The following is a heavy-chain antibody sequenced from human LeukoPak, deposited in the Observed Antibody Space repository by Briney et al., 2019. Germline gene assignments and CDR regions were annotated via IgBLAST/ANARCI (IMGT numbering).Heavy chain of an antibody. V-gene: IGHV3-74*01. CDR1: GFTFSSYW. J-gene: IGHJ4*02. Sequence: GGSLRPSCAASGFTFSSYWMHWVRQAPGKGLVWVSRIHSDGRSTDYADSVKGRFTISRDNAKNTLNLQMNSLRAEDTAVYYCARDPRGGTLDYWGQGALVTVSS. D-gene: IGHD3-10*01. CDR3: ARDPRGGTLDY. CDR2: IHSDGRST.